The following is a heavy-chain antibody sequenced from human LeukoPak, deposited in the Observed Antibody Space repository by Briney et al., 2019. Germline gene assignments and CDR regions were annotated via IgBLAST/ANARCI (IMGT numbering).Heavy chain of an antibody. Sequence: GGSLRLSCAASGFTFSSYSMNWVRQAPGKGLEWVSSISSSSSYIYYADSVKGRFTISRDNAKNSLYLQMNSLRAEDTAVYYCARDTPIPVEGGIWGQGTMVTVSS. CDR1: GFTFSSYS. J-gene: IGHJ3*02. CDR2: ISSSSSYI. D-gene: IGHD2-21*02. V-gene: IGHV3-21*01. CDR3: ARDTPIPVEGGI.